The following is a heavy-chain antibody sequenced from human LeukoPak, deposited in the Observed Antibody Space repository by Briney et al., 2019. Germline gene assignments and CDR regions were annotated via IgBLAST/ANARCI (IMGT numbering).Heavy chain of an antibody. V-gene: IGHV1-8*01. CDR1: GYTFTSYD. Sequence: ASVKVSFKASGYTFTSYDINWVRQATGQGLEWMGLMNPNSGNTGYAQKFQGRVTMTSNTSISTAYMELSSLRSEDTAVYYCARVYYGSGSQYYYYGMDVWGQGTTVTVSS. J-gene: IGHJ6*02. CDR2: MNPNSGNT. CDR3: ARVYYGSGSQYYYYGMDV. D-gene: IGHD3-10*01.